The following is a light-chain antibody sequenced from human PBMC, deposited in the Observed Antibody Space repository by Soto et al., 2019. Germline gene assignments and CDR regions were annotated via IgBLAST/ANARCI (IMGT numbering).Light chain of an antibody. CDR3: QQRSNWPS. V-gene: IGKV3-11*01. CDR2: DAS. CDR1: QSVSSY. J-gene: IGKJ5*01. Sequence: EIVSTQSPATLSLSPGERATLSCRASQSVSSYLAWYQQKPGQAPRLLIYDASNRATGIPARFSCSGSGTDFTLTISSLEPEDFAVYYCQQRSNWPSFGQGTRLEIK.